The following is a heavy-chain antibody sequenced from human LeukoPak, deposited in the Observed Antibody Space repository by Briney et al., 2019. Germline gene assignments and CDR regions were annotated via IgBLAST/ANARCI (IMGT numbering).Heavy chain of an antibody. CDR3: ARGRPTVTPPWFRNWFDP. Sequence: GGSLRLSCAVSGLTFSNFKMNWVRQAPGKGLEWVSYISDSGRTTFYADSVKGRFTISRDNAKNSLYLQMSSLRVEDTAVYYCARGRPTVTPPWFRNWFDPWGQGTLVTVSS. D-gene: IGHD4-17*01. J-gene: IGHJ5*02. V-gene: IGHV3-48*03. CDR2: ISDSGRTT. CDR1: GLTFSNFK.